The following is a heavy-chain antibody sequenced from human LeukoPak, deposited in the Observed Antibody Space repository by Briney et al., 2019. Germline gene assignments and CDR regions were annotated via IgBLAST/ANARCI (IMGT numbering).Heavy chain of an antibody. CDR3: ARVTGYMTEDYFDY. J-gene: IGHJ4*02. Sequence: SETLFLTCTVSGGSISSYYWSWIRQPAGKGLEWIGRIYTSGSTNYNPSLKSRVTMSVDTSKNQFSLRLSSVTAADTAVYYCARVTGYMTEDYFDYWGQGTLVTVSS. CDR2: IYTSGST. V-gene: IGHV4-4*07. D-gene: IGHD6-13*01. CDR1: GGSISSYY.